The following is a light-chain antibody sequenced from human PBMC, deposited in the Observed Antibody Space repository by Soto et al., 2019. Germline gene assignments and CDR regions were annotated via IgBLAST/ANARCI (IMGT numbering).Light chain of an antibody. Sequence: DIQMTQSPCTLSGSLGDRVTLTCRASQTVSSWLAWYQQKPGKAPKLLIYKASTLASGVPSRFSGSGSGTDFTLTISSLQPEDFATYYCQQSYSTPRTFGQGTKVDIK. J-gene: IGKJ1*01. V-gene: IGKV1-5*03. CDR2: KAS. CDR1: QTVSSW. CDR3: QQSYSTPRT.